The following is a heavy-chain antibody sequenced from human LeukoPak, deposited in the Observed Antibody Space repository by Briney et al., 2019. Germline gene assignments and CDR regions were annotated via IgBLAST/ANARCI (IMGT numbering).Heavy chain of an antibody. J-gene: IGHJ3*02. D-gene: IGHD1-26*01. CDR2: IYTSGST. Sequence: PSQTLSLTCTVSGGSISSGGYYWSWIRQPAGKGLEWIGRIYTSGSTNYNPSLKSRVTMSVDTSKNQFSLKLSSVTAADTAVYYCARDWVGARRHAFDIWGQGTMVTVSS. V-gene: IGHV4-61*02. CDR3: ARDWVGARRHAFDI. CDR1: GGSISSGGYY.